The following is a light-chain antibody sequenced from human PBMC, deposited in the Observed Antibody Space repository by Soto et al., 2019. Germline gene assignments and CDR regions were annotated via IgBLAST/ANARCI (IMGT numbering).Light chain of an antibody. CDR2: HDS. CDR3: QVWDSSSDHPV. J-gene: IGLJ2*01. V-gene: IGLV3-21*04. CDR1: NMGSKS. Sequence: SYELTQPPSVSVAPGKTASITCGGDNMGSKSVHWYQQKPGQAPVLVINHDSDRPSGIPERFSGSNYGNTATLTISRVEAGDEADYYCQVWDSSSDHPVFGGGTKLTVL.